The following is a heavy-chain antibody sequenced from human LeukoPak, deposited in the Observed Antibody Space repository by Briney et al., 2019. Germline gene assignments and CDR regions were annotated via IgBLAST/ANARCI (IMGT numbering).Heavy chain of an antibody. CDR2: IYYSGST. CDR3: ARGSMNGSSWYFDY. CDR1: GGSISSYY. Sequence: SETLSLTCTVSGGSISSYYWSWNRQPPGKGLEWIGYIYYSGSTNYNPSLKSRVTISVDTSKNQFSLKLSSVTAADTAVYYCARGSMNGSSWYFDYWGQGTLVTVSS. J-gene: IGHJ4*02. D-gene: IGHD6-13*01. V-gene: IGHV4-59*01.